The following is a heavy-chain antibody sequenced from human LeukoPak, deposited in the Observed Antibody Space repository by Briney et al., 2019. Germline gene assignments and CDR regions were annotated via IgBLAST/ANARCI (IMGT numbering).Heavy chain of an antibody. J-gene: IGHJ4*02. CDR3: ALGRNIVIVPAAIFDS. D-gene: IGHD2-2*02. CDR1: GFTFDDYA. Sequence: GGSLRLSCAASGFTFDDYAMHWVRQAPGKGLEWVSGISGSGGSTYYADSVKGRFTISRDNSKNTLYLQMNSLRAEDTAVYYCALGRNIVIVPAAIFDSWGQGTLVTVSS. V-gene: IGHV3-23*01. CDR2: ISGSGGST.